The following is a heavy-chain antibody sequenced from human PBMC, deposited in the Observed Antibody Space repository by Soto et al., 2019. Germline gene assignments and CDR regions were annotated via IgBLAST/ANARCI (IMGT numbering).Heavy chain of an antibody. Sequence: PGGSLRLSCAASGFTFSSYAMNWVRQAPGKGLEWVSGIRSSGNRTDYADSAKGRFTTSRDNSKYTLYLQMNSLRAEDTAIYYCARFGSGSDAFDIWGQGTMVTVSS. J-gene: IGHJ3*02. CDR2: IRSSGNRT. D-gene: IGHD3-3*01. V-gene: IGHV3-23*01. CDR1: GFTFSSYA. CDR3: ARFGSGSDAFDI.